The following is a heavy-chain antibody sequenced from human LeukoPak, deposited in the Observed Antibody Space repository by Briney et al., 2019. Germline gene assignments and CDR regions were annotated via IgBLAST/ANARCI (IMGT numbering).Heavy chain of an antibody. V-gene: IGHV3-23*01. CDR2: ITGTIATGDPP. J-gene: IGHJ4*02. CDR1: GFTFSNNA. CDR3: AKAFGTNRYFQLPIDF. D-gene: IGHD3-16*02. Sequence: GGSLRLSCAASGFTFSNNAMSWVRQAPGKGLECVSAITGTIATGDPPYYADSVKGRFTISRDNSRNTLYLQLNDLRAEDTAIYYCAKAFGTNRYFQLPIDFWGQGTLVTVSS.